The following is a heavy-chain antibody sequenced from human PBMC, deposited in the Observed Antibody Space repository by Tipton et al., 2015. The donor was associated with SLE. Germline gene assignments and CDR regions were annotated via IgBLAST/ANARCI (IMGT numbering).Heavy chain of an antibody. CDR1: GGSFSGYY. CDR2: INHSGST. V-gene: IGHV4-34*09. CDR3: ARGIAVAGFDY. D-gene: IGHD6-19*01. J-gene: IGHJ4*02. Sequence: TLSLTCAVYGGSFSGYYWSWIRQPPGKGPEWIGEINHSGSTNYNPSLKSRVTISVDTSKNQFSLKLSSVTAADTAVYYCARGIAVAGFDYWGQGTLVTVSS.